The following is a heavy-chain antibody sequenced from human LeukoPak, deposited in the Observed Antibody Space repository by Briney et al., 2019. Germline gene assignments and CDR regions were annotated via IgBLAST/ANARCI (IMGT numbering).Heavy chain of an antibody. Sequence: ASVKVSCKASGYTFTSFSITWVRQAPGQGLEWMGWISVYNGNTNYAQKLQGRVTMTTDTSTSTAYMELRSLRSDDTAVYYCARMGGELLGPWFDYWGQGTRSPSPQ. CDR3: ARMGGELLGPWFDY. CDR1: GYTFTSFS. D-gene: IGHD1-26*01. V-gene: IGHV1-18*01. J-gene: IGHJ4*02. CDR2: ISVYNGNT.